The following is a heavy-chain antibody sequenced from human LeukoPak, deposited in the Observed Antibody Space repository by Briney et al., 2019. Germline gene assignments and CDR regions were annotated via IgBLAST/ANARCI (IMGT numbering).Heavy chain of an antibody. CDR1: GFTVSSNY. V-gene: IGHV3-66*01. D-gene: IGHD2-21*02. Sequence: GGSLRLSCAASGFTVSSNYMSWVRQAPGKGLEWVSVIYSGGSTYYADSVKGRFTISRDNSKNTLYLQMNSLRAEDTAVYYCAKDKLRRIVVVTAIPLGYWGQGTLVTVSS. J-gene: IGHJ4*02. CDR3: AKDKLRRIVVVTAIPLGY. CDR2: IYSGGST.